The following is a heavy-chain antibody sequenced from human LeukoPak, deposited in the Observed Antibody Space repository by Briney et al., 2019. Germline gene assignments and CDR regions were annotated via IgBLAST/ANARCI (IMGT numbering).Heavy chain of an antibody. CDR1: GGSISSSSYY. CDR3: ARAIPGIAAAARQGAWFDP. J-gene: IGHJ5*02. V-gene: IGHV4-39*07. CDR2: INHSGST. Sequence: PSETLSLTCTVSGGSISSSSYYWGWIRQPPGKGLEWIGEINHSGSTNYNPSLKSRVTISVDTSKDQFSLKLSSVTAADTAVYYCARAIPGIAAAARQGAWFDPWGQGTLVTVSS. D-gene: IGHD6-13*01.